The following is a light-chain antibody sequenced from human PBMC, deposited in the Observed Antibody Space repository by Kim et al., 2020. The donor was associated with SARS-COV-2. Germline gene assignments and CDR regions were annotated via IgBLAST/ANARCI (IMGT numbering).Light chain of an antibody. CDR3: DSRDSSGNHWL. CDR1: SLRYYY. Sequence: LEQPVTITCQGGSLRYYYATWYQQKPGQAPVVVIYGKNNRPSGIPDRFSGSRSGNTASLTITGTQAEDEADYYCDSRDSSGNHWLFGGGTQLTVL. V-gene: IGLV3-19*01. J-gene: IGLJ3*02. CDR2: GKN.